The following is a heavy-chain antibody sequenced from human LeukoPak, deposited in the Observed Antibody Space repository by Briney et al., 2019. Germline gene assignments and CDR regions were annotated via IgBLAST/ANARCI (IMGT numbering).Heavy chain of an antibody. CDR2: INDDGSST. CDR1: GFTFSSYW. V-gene: IGHV3-74*01. D-gene: IGHD4-23*01. J-gene: IGHJ4*02. CDR3: AREGRDYGGNPFDY. Sequence: GGSLRLSCAASGFTFSSYWMHWVRQAPGKGLVWVSRINDDGSSTTYADSVKGRFTISRDNAKNTLYLQMNSRRAEDTAVYYCAREGRDYGGNPFDYWGQGTLVTVSS.